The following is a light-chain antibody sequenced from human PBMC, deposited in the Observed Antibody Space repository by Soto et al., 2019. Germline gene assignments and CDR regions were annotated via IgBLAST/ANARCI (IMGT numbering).Light chain of an antibody. Sequence: DIVMTQSPDFLAVSLGERATINCKSSQSVLYSANNKDHLAWYQQRPRQPPKLLISWASTRESGVPDRFSGSGSGTDFTLTISSLQAEDVAVYYCQQYNNWPPLTFGGGTKVEIK. CDR3: QQYNNWPPLT. J-gene: IGKJ4*01. CDR1: QSVLYSANNKDH. CDR2: WAS. V-gene: IGKV4-1*01.